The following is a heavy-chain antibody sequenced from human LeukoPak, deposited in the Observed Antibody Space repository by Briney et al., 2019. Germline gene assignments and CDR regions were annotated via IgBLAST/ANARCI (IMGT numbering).Heavy chain of an antibody. CDR3: ARDSSMLRGPLVIYYFDF. Sequence: GGSLRLSCAASGFTFSNNAMNWVRQAPGKGLEWVSSISASGHSTYFAPSVKGRFTISRDNSKNTLYLQMSSLRAEDTAVYYCARDSSMLRGPLVIYYFDFWGQGTLVTVSS. J-gene: IGHJ4*02. CDR1: GFTFSNNA. D-gene: IGHD3-10*01. CDR2: ISASGHST. V-gene: IGHV3-23*01.